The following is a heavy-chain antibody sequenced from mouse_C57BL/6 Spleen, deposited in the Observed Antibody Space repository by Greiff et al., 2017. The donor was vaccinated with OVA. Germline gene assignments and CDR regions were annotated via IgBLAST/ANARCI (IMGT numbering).Heavy chain of an antibody. J-gene: IGHJ2*01. Sequence: DVKLQESGAELVRPGASVKLSCTASGFNIKDDYMHWVKQRPEQGLEWIGWIDPENGDTEYASKFQGKATITADTSSNTAYLQLSSLTSEDTAVYYGVHYYGSSYYFDYWGQGTTLTVSS. V-gene: IGHV14-4*01. D-gene: IGHD1-1*01. CDR1: GFNIKDDY. CDR3: VHYYGSSYYFDY. CDR2: IDPENGDT.